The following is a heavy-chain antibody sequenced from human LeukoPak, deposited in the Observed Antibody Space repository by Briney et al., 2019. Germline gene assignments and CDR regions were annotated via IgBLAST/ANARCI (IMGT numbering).Heavy chain of an antibody. CDR3: AKVPYSGSYYYYYYMDV. CDR1: GFTFSSYG. D-gene: IGHD1-26*01. V-gene: IGHV3-30*02. J-gene: IGHJ6*03. Sequence: GGSLRLSCAASGFTFSSYGMHWVRQAPGKGLEWVAFIRYDGSNKYYADSVKGRFTISRDNSKNTLYLQMNSLRAEDTAVYYCAKVPYSGSYYYYYYMDVWSKGTTVTISS. CDR2: IRYDGSNK.